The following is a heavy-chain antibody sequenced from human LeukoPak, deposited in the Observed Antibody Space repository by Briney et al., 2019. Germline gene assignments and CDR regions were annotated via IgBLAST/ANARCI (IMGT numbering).Heavy chain of an antibody. CDR1: GGSISSSNW. V-gene: IGHV4-4*02. D-gene: IGHD2-2*01. J-gene: IGHJ4*02. Sequence: KPSETLSLTCAVSGGSISSSNWWSWVRQPPGKGLEWIGEIYHSGSTNYNPSLKSRVTISVDTSKNQFSLKLSSVTAADTAVYYCATPSKVVPAAMRYWGQGTLVTVSS. CDR3: ATPSKVVPAAMRY. CDR2: IYHSGST.